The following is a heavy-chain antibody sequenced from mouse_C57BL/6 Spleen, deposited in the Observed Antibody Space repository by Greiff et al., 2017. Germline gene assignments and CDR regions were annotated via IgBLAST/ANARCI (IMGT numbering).Heavy chain of an antibody. J-gene: IGHJ3*01. V-gene: IGHV1-55*01. CDR1: GYTFTSYW. D-gene: IGHD1-1*01. CDR3: ARAAITTVPFAY. CDR2: IYPGSGST. Sequence: VQLQQPGAELVKPGASVKMSCKASGYTFTSYWITWVKQRPGQGLEWIGDIYPGSGSTNYNEKFKSKATLTVDTSSSTAYMQLSRLTSEDSAVYYCARAAITTVPFAYWGQGTLVTVSA.